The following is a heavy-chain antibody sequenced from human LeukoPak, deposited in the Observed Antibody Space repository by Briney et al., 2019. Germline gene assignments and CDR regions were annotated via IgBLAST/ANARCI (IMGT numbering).Heavy chain of an antibody. CDR3: ARGSESIFGVVTYYYYMDV. J-gene: IGHJ6*03. CDR1: GYTFTSYG. Sequence: ASVKVSCKASGYTFTSYGISWVRQAPGQGLEWMGWISAYNGNTNYAQKLQGRVTMTTDTSTSTAYTELRSLRSDDTAVYYCARGSESIFGVVTYYYYMDVWGKGTTVTVSS. CDR2: ISAYNGNT. V-gene: IGHV1-18*01. D-gene: IGHD3-3*01.